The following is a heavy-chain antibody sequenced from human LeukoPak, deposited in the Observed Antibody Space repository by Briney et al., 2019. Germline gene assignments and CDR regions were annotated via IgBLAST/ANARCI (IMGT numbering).Heavy chain of an antibody. V-gene: IGHV3-43*02. CDR3: AKSRLSGWYGDNWFDP. CDR2: ISGDGGNT. CDR1: GFTFEDYA. Sequence: PGGSLRLSXAASGFTFEDYAMHWVRQVPGKGLEWVSFISGDGGNTYYRDSMKGRFTISRDNSKNSLYLQMNSLKTEDTALYSCAKSRLSGWYGDNWFDPWGQGTLVTVSS. J-gene: IGHJ5*02. D-gene: IGHD6-19*01.